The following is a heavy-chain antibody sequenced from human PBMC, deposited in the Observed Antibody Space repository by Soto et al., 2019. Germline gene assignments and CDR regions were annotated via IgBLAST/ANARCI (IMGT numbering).Heavy chain of an antibody. Sequence: PVGSLRLSCAASGFPFSAYNMNWVRQAPGKGLEWIAYISSSGSTIYYADSVKGRFTISRDNAKNSLYLQMNSLRAEDTAVYYCARDPHYSQAFDIWGQGAMVTVSS. D-gene: IGHD3-10*01. CDR1: GFPFSAYN. J-gene: IGHJ3*02. CDR2: ISSSGSTI. CDR3: ARDPHYSQAFDI. V-gene: IGHV3-48*04.